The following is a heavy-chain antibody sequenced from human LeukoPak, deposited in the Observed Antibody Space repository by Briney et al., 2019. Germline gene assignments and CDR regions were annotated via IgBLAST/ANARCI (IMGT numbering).Heavy chain of an antibody. V-gene: IGHV3-7*01. CDR1: GFNFRSYW. CDR3: AKDPSTGYDFWSGYYHDYYFDY. Sequence: GGSLRLSCAASGFNFRSYWMSWVRQVPGKGLEWVANVKQDESEKYYVDSVKGRFTISRDNAKNSLYLQMNSLRAEDTALYYCAKDPSTGYDFWSGYYHDYYFDYWGQGTLVTVSS. J-gene: IGHJ4*02. D-gene: IGHD3-3*01. CDR2: VKQDESEK.